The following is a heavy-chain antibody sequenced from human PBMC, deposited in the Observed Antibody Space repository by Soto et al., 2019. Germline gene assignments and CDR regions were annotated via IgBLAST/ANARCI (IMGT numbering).Heavy chain of an antibody. CDR1: GGSISSSSYY. CDR3: ARHEGYSGYVDY. J-gene: IGHJ4*02. D-gene: IGHD1-26*01. CDR2: IYYSGST. V-gene: IGHV4-39*01. Sequence: QLQLQESGPGLVKPSETLSLTCTVSGGSISSSSYYWGWIRQPPGKGLEWIGSIYYSGSTYYNPSLKSRVTISVDTSKNQFSLKLSSVTAADTAVYYCARHEGYSGYVDYWGQGTLVTVSS.